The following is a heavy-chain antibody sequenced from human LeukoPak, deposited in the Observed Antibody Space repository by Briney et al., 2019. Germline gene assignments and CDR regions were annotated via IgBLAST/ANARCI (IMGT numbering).Heavy chain of an antibody. CDR3: ARDQEPYSLDI. J-gene: IGHJ3*02. D-gene: IGHD6-13*01. Sequence: PGGSLRLSCAVSGFTVSNNYMSWVRQTPGKGLEWVSVIYSSYGTSYGDSVKGRFTISRGNSKNTLYLQMNSLRAEDTAVYYCARDQEPYSLDIWGQGTMVTVSS. CDR2: IYSSYGT. CDR1: GFTVSNNY. V-gene: IGHV3-66*01.